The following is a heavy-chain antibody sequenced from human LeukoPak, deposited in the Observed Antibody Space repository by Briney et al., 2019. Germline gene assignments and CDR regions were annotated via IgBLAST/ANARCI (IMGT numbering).Heavy chain of an antibody. CDR1: GYTFTSYD. CDR2: INPNSGNT. D-gene: IGHD1-1*01. CDR3: ARGPSGNFDY. V-gene: IGHV1-8*01. Sequence: ASVKVSCKASGYTFTSYDINWVRQAPGQGLEWLGWINPNSGNTGYAQKFQGRVTMTRNTSISTAYMELSSLRSEDTAVYYCARGPSGNFDYWGQGTLVTFSA. J-gene: IGHJ4*02.